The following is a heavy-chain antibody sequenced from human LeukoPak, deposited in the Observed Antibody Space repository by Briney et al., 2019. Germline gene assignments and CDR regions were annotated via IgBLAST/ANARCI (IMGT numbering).Heavy chain of an antibody. CDR2: IYKTGRT. J-gene: IGHJ4*02. D-gene: IGHD1-26*01. V-gene: IGHV4-4*07. CDR3: GRQGYTASYYFLDY. CDR1: GGSTSSHY. Sequence: SETLSLTRPVSGGSTSSHYWGWIRQPPARGLGWIGRIYKTGRTHYNPSLKSRVTMSMDTSTNQFSLTLRSMTAADTAVYYCGRQGYTASYYFLDYWSQGTLVAVS.